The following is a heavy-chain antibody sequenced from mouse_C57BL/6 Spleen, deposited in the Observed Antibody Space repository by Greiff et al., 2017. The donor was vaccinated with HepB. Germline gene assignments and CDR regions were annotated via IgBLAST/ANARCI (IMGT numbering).Heavy chain of an antibody. CDR2: IDPSDSYT. J-gene: IGHJ4*01. CDR1: GYTFTSYW. D-gene: IGHD2-4*01. Sequence: QVQLQQPGAELVMPGASVKLSCKASGYTFTSYWMHWVKQRPGQGLEWIGEIDPSDSYTNYNQKFKGKSTLTVDKSSSTAYMQLSSLTSEDSAVYYCARKGGLRRAMDYWGQGTSVTVSS. V-gene: IGHV1-69*01. CDR3: ARKGGLRRAMDY.